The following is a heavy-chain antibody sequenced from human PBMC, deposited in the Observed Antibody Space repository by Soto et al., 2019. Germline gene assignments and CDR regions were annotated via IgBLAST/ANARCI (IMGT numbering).Heavy chain of an antibody. V-gene: IGHV5-51*01. CDR3: ARKGYCRSTSCYTAGVYYGMDV. CDR2: IYPGDSDT. Sequence: PGESLKISCKGSGYSFVSYWIAWVRQMPGKGLEWMGSIYPGDSDTTYSPSIQGQVTISADKSSTTVYLQWNTLKASDTAMYYCARKGYCRSTSCYTAGVYYGMDVWGQGTTVTVSS. CDR1: GYSFVSYW. D-gene: IGHD2-2*02. J-gene: IGHJ6*02.